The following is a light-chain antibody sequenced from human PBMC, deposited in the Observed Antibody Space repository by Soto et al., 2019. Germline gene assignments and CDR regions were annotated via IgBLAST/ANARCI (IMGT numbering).Light chain of an antibody. CDR1: QSVSSNN. CDR3: QQYGRSPYT. V-gene: IGKV3-20*01. Sequence: EIVLTQSPGTLPLSPGERATLSCRASQSVSSNNLAWYRQKPGQSPRLLMYGVSSRATGIPARFSGSWSGTDFTLTISRLEPEDFVVYYCQQYGRSPYTFGQGTKLEIK. CDR2: GVS. J-gene: IGKJ2*01.